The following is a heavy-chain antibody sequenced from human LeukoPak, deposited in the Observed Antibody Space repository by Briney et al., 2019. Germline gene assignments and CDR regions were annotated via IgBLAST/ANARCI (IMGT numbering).Heavy chain of an antibody. J-gene: IGHJ4*02. CDR3: ARDEAEYQLLRGNYYFDY. CDR2: ISYDGSNK. V-gene: IGHV3-30*04. D-gene: IGHD2-2*01. CDR1: GFTFSSYA. Sequence: GGSLRLSCAASGFTFSSYAMHWVRQAPGKGLEWVAVISYDGSNKYYADSVKGRFTISRDNSKNTLYLQMNSLRAEDTAVYYCARDEAEYQLLRGNYYFDYWGQGTLVTVSS.